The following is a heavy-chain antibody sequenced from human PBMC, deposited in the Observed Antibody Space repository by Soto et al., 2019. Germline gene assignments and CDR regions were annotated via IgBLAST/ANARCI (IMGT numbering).Heavy chain of an antibody. CDR2: IRSSSSTI. J-gene: IGHJ4*02. CDR1: GFTFSSYS. D-gene: IGHD4-17*01. CDR3: ASGKDYAEGGY. V-gene: IGHV3-48*02. Sequence: EVQLVESGGGLVQPGGSLRLSCAASGFTFSSYSMNWVRQAPGKGQEWVSYIRSSSSTIYYADSVKGRFTISRDNAKKSQYLQMNSLRDEDTAVYYCASGKDYAEGGYWGQGTLVMVSS.